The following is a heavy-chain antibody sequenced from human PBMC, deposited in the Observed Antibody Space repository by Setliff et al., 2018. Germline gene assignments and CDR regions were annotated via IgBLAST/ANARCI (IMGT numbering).Heavy chain of an antibody. Sequence: SETLSLTCAVSGGFIRDYYWNWIRQSPGKGLEWIGYIYYRGTTNYNSSLKSRVTISIDMSKNQFSLKLSSATAADTAVFFCAAVGIDAGGGWFDPWGHGIPVTVSS. CDR3: AAVGIDAGGGWFDP. J-gene: IGHJ5*02. V-gene: IGHV4-59*01. D-gene: IGHD1-26*01. CDR1: GGFIRDYY. CDR2: IYYRGTT.